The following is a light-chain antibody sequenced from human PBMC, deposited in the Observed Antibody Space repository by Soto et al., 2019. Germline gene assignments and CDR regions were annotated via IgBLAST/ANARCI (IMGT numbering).Light chain of an antibody. CDR1: SSNIGAGYE. CDR3: QSYDSSLRGYV. V-gene: IGLV1-40*01. Sequence: QSVLTQPPSVSEAPGQRVTISCTGSSSNIGAGYEAHWYQQVPGTAPKLLIYENNNRPSGVPDRFSGSKSGTSASLAITGLQAEDEAEYYFQSYDSSLRGYVFGTGTKLTVL. CDR2: ENN. J-gene: IGLJ1*01.